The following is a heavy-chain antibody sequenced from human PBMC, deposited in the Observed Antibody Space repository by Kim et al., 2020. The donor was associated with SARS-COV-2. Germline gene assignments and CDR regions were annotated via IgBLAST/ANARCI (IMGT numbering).Heavy chain of an antibody. CDR1: GFTFSSYS. CDR2: ISSSSSTI. J-gene: IGHJ4*02. CDR3: ASRRHIVVVTEDY. V-gene: IGHV3-48*04. Sequence: GGSLRLSCAASGFTFSSYSMNWVRQAPGKGLEWVSYISSSSSTIYYADSVKGRFTISRDNAKNSLYLQMNSLRAEDTAVYYCASRRHIVVVTEDYWGQGTLVTVSS. D-gene: IGHD2-21*02.